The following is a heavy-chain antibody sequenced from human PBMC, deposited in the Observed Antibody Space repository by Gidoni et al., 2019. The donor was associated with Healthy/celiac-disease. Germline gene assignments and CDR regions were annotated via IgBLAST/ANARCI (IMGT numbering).Heavy chain of an antibody. D-gene: IGHD6-6*01. J-gene: IGHJ6*02. CDR3: ARGRNSSSGYYYYYGMDV. Sequence: QVQLQQWGAGLLKPSETLSLTCAVYGGSFSGYYWSWIRQPPGKGLEWIGEINHSGSTNYNPSLKSRVTISVDTSKNQFSLKLSSVTAADTAVYYCARGRNSSSGYYYYYGMDVWGQGTTVTVSS. V-gene: IGHV4-34*01. CDR1: GGSFSGYY. CDR2: INHSGST.